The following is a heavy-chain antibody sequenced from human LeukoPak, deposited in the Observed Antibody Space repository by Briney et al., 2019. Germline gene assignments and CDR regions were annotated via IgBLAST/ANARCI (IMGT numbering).Heavy chain of an antibody. CDR3: AKSLSFGSWYYFDY. V-gene: IGHV3-21*01. Sequence: KPGGSLRLSCAASGFTFSSYSINWVRQAPGKGLEWVSSISSSSSYIYYADSVKGRFTISRDNAKNSLYLQMNSLRAEDTAVYYCAKSLSFGSWYYFDYWGQGTLVTVSS. J-gene: IGHJ4*02. CDR2: ISSSSSYI. CDR1: GFTFSSYS. D-gene: IGHD6-13*01.